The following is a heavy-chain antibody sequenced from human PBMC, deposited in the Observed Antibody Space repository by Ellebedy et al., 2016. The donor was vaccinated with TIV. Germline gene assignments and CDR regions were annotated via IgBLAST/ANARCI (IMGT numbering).Heavy chain of an antibody. CDR3: ARRDKGGATMKAFDY. J-gene: IGHJ4*02. CDR2: ISGSGGST. V-gene: IGHV3-23*01. D-gene: IGHD1-26*01. CDR1: GFTFSSYA. Sequence: PGGSLRLSCAASGFTFSSYAMSWVRQVPGKGLEWVSAISGSGGSTNYADSVKGRFTISRDNSKNSLYLQMNSLRADDTAVYYCARRDKGGATMKAFDYWGQGTLVTVSS.